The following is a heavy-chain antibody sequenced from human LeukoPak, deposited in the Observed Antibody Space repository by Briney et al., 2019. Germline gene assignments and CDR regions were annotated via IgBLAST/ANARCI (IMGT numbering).Heavy chain of an antibody. CDR1: GGSISSSSDY. CDR3: ARLDYYASGAFDI. Sequence: PSETLSLTCTVSGGSISSSSDYWGWIRQPPGKGLEWIGSIYYSGSTYYNPSLKSRVTISVDTSKNQFSLKLSSVTAADTAVYYCARLDYYASGAFDIWGQGTMVTVSS. CDR2: IYYSGST. V-gene: IGHV4-39*01. D-gene: IGHD3-10*01. J-gene: IGHJ3*02.